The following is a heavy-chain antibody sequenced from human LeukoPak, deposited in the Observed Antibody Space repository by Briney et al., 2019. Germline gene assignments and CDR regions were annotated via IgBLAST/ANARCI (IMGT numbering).Heavy chain of an antibody. D-gene: IGHD3-22*01. J-gene: IGHJ4*01. Sequence: SVKVSCKASGGTFSSYAISWVRQAPGQGLEWMGRIIPIFGTANYAQKFQGRVTITTDESTSTAYMELSSLRSEDTAVYYCARDPTYYYDSSGLDYWGHGTLVTVSS. CDR3: ARDPTYYYDSSGLDY. V-gene: IGHV1-69*05. CDR1: GGTFSSYA. CDR2: IIPIFGTA.